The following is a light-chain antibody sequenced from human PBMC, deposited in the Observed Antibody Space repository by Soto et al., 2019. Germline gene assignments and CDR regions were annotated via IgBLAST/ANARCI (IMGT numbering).Light chain of an antibody. CDR2: ATS. J-gene: IGKJ3*01. CDR3: QQSYSTPRT. Sequence: DIQMTQSPCSLSASVGARVTSTCRASQSISSYLNWYQHKPGKVPNPMIYATSSLESGVPSMFRGSGSGTDFTLTISSLQPEDFATYYCQQSYSTPRTFGPGTKVDIK. V-gene: IGKV1-39*01. CDR1: QSISSY.